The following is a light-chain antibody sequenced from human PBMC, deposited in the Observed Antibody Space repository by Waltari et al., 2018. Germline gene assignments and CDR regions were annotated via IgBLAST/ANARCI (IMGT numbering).Light chain of an antibody. Sequence: QSALTQPRSVSGSPGQSVTISCTGTSSDVGRYNYVSWNQQHPGKAPKLMIYDANVRPSGVPDRFSGSKSGNTASLTISGLQAEDEGDYYCCSYAGSYTWVFGGGTKLTVL. V-gene: IGLV2-11*01. J-gene: IGLJ3*02. CDR1: SSDVGRYNY. CDR2: DAN. CDR3: CSYAGSYTWV.